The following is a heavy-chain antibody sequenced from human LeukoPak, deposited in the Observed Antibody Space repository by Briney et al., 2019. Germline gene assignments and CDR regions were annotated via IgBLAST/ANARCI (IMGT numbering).Heavy chain of an antibody. CDR2: INAGNGNT. CDR1: GYTFTSYA. J-gene: IGHJ4*02. V-gene: IGHV1-3*01. CDR3: ARDYYGSGSYPPLFDY. Sequence: GASVKVSCKASGYTFTSYAMHWVRQAPGQRLEWMGWINAGNGNTKYSQKFQGRVTITRDTSASTAYMELSSLRSEDTAVYYCARDYYGSGSYPPLFDYWGQGTLVTVSS. D-gene: IGHD3-10*01.